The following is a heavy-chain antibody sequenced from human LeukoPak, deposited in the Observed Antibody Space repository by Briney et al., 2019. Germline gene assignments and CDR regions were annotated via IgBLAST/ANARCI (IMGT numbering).Heavy chain of an antibody. V-gene: IGHV4-59*01. CDR3: ARDKGDGYSSGWYYFDY. Sequence: SETLSLTCTVSGGSLSSYYWSWIRQPPGKGLEWIGYIYYSGSTNYNPSLKSRVTISVDTSKNQFSLKLSSVTAADTAVYYCARDKGDGYSSGWYYFDYWGQGTLVTVSS. CDR1: GGSLSSYY. J-gene: IGHJ4*02. D-gene: IGHD6-19*01. CDR2: IYYSGST.